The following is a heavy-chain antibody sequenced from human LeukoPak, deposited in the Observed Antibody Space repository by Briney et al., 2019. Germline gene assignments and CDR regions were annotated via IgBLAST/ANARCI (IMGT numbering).Heavy chain of an antibody. V-gene: IGHV3-33*01. CDR3: ARVKYGAGSYSVDY. D-gene: IGHD3-10*01. CDR1: GFTFSSYG. Sequence: GGSLRLSCAASGFTFSSYGMHWVRQAPGKGLEWVAVIWYDGTTKYYADSVKGRFTISRDNSENTLFLQMNSLRAEDTAVYYCARVKYGAGSYSVDYWSQGALVTVSS. J-gene: IGHJ4*02. CDR2: IWYDGTTK.